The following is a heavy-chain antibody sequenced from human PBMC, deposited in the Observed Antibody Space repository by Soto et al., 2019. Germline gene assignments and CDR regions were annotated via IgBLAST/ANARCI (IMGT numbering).Heavy chain of an antibody. V-gene: IGHV3-30-3*01. CDR1: RFTFSSYA. D-gene: IGHD4-4*01. J-gene: IGHJ5*02. CDR3: ARGPSLTLHLGNWFDP. Sequence: GGSLRLSCAASRFTFSSYAMHWVRQAPGKGLEWVAVISNNGGNKHYADSVKGRFTISRDNSNKTLYLQMNSLRTEDTAVYYCARGPSLTLHLGNWFDPWGQGTLVTVSS. CDR2: ISNNGGNK.